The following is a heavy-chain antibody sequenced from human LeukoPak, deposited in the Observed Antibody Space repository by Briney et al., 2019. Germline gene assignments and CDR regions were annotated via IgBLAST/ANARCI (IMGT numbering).Heavy chain of an antibody. J-gene: IGHJ6*04. CDR1: GFTFSSYW. CDR2: ISSSGSTI. V-gene: IGHV3-48*03. CDR3: AELGITMIGGV. Sequence: GGSLKLSCAASGFTFSSYWMNWVRQAPGKGLEWVSYISSSGSTIYYADSVKGRFTISRDNAKNSLYLQMNSLRAEDTAVYYCAELGITMIGGVWGKGTTVTISS. D-gene: IGHD3-10*02.